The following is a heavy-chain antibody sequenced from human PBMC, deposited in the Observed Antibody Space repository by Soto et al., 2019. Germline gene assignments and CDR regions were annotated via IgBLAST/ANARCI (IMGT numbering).Heavy chain of an antibody. J-gene: IGHJ6*02. CDR3: ASLPWANYYYYGMDV. V-gene: IGHV1-8*01. CDR2: MNPNSGNT. CDR1: GYTFTSYD. Sequence: QVQLVQSGAEVKKPGASVKVSSKASGYTFTSYDINWVRQATGQGLEWMGWMNPNSGNTGYAQKFQGRVTMTRNTSISTAYMELSSLRSEDTAVYYCASLPWANYYYYGMDVWGQGTTVTVSS. D-gene: IGHD7-27*01.